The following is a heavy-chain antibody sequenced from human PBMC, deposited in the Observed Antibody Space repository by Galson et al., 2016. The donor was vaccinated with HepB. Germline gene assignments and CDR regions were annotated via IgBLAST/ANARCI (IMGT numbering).Heavy chain of an antibody. V-gene: IGHV3-11*06. CDR3: ARGGSTSKVGDAFDI. CDR1: GFTFSDYY. J-gene: IGHJ3*02. D-gene: IGHD1-26*01. CDR2: ISSTSSYT. Sequence: SLRLSCAASGFTFSDYYMVWIRQAPGKGLECVSYISSTSSYTNYADSVKGRFTISRDNAKNSLYLQMNSLRVEDTAVYYCARGGSTSKVGDAFDIWGQGTMVTVSS.